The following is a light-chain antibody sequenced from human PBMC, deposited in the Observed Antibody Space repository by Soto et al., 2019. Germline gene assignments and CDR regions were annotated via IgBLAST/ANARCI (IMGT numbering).Light chain of an antibody. CDR1: NSDVGGYNY. J-gene: IGLJ1*01. Sequence: QSALTQPASVSGSPGQSITISCTGTNSDVGGYNYVSWYQQHPGKAPKLMIYDVSNRPSGVSDRFAGSKSGNTASLTISGLQAEDAAEYHCRSDTSRNTYVFGTGTKVTVL. CDR2: DVS. V-gene: IGLV2-14*01. CDR3: RSDTSRNTYV.